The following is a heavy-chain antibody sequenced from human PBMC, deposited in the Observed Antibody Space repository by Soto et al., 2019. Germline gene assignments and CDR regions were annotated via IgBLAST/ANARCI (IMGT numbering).Heavy chain of an antibody. V-gene: IGHV4-59*13. CDR1: GGPISSYY. D-gene: IGHD6-19*01. Sequence: PSETLSLTCTVSGGPISSYYWSWIRQPPGKGLEWIGYIYYSGSTNYNPSLKSRVTISVDTSKNQFSLKLSSVTAADTAVYYCASSWYSSGWGWFDPWGQGTLVTVSS. J-gene: IGHJ5*02. CDR2: IYYSGST. CDR3: ASSWYSSGWGWFDP.